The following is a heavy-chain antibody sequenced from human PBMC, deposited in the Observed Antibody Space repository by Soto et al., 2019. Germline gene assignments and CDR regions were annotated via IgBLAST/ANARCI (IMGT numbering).Heavy chain of an antibody. CDR1: GFSFGDYI. Sequence: AQLVESGGSLVKPGGSLRLSCAASGFSFGDYIMNWVRHAPGRGLEWVASISHSGSYIFYADSVKGRFTISRDNSRDSLYLQMNSRRFDDTAIYYCASPRDYCVTTSNCFIAFDICGQGTRVTVSS. V-gene: IGHV3-21*01. J-gene: IGHJ3*02. D-gene: IGHD4-17*01. CDR3: ASPRDYCVTTSNCFIAFDI. CDR2: ISHSGSYI.